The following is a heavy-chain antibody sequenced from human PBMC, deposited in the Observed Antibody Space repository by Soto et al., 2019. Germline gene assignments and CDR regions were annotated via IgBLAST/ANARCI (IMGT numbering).Heavy chain of an antibody. CDR3: TKGGVRSGFAY. Sequence: XGSLRLSCSASGFILANFPMSWVRQAPGKGLECISSISPDGYATWYPDSVKGRFTISRDNSKSTVYLQMSSLRAEDTAIYYCTKGGVRSGFAYWGQGTLVTVSS. D-gene: IGHD1-1*01. J-gene: IGHJ4*02. V-gene: IGHV3-23*01. CDR1: GFILANFP. CDR2: ISPDGYAT.